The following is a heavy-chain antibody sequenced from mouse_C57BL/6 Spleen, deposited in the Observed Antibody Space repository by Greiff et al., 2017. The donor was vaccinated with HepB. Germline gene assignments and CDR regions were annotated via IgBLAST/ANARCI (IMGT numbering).Heavy chain of an antibody. CDR2: INPSSGYT. D-gene: IGHD1-1*01. CDR1: GYTFTSYT. V-gene: IGHV1-4*01. Sequence: VMLEESGAELARPGASVKMSCKASGYTFTSYTMHWVKQRPGQGLEWIGYINPSSGYTKYNQKFKDKATLTADKSSSPAYMQLSSLTSEGSAVYYCASSPFYYGSNYWFFDVWGKGTTVTVSS. CDR3: ASSPFYYGSNYWFFDV. J-gene: IGHJ1*03.